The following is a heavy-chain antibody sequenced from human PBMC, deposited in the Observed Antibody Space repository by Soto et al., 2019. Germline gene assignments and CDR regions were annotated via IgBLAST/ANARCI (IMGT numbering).Heavy chain of an antibody. Sequence: QVQLVQSGAEVKKPGSSVKVSCTASGGTFSSYAISWVRQAPGQGLEWMGGIIPIFGTANYGQKLQSRVTIAADEPTSTADMELSSLRSKDTDVYYCGRGGSNYSDYGMDVWGQGNTVTVAS. CDR1: GGTFSSYA. CDR2: IIPIFGTA. D-gene: IGHD3-10*01. J-gene: IGHJ6*02. CDR3: GRGGSNYSDYGMDV. V-gene: IGHV1-69*01.